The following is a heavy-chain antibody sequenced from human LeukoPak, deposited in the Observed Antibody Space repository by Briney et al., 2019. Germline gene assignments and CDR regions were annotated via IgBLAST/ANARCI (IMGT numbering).Heavy chain of an antibody. CDR2: ISSSSSYT. J-gene: IGHJ4*02. D-gene: IGHD3-10*01. V-gene: IGHV3-21*01. CDR3: ARDLGVVRGVFTLDY. CDR1: GFTFSSYS. Sequence: GGSLRLSCVDSGFTFSSYSMNWVRQAPGKGLEWVSSISSSSSYTNYADSVRGRFTISRENAKNSLYLQMNSLRAEDTAVYYCARDLGVVRGVFTLDYWGQGTLVTVSS.